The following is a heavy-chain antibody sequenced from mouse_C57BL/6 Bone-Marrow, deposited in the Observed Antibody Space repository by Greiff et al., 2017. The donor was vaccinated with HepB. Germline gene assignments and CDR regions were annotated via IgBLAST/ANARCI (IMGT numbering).Heavy chain of an antibody. CDR1: GFTFSSYA. J-gene: IGHJ2*01. V-gene: IGHV5-4*03. CDR3: ARVSYPHYFDY. D-gene: IGHD2-10*01. CDR2: ISDGGSYT. Sequence: EVKLVESGGGLVKPGGSLKLSCAASGFTFSSYAMSWVRQTPEKRLEWVATISDGGSYTYYPDNVKGRFTISRDNAKNNLYLQMSHLKSEDTAMYDCARVSYPHYFDYWGQGTTLTVSS.